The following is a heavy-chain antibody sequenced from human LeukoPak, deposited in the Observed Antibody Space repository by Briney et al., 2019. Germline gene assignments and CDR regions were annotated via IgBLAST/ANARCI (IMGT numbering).Heavy chain of an antibody. D-gene: IGHD6-19*01. J-gene: IGHJ4*02. CDR3: AKDGRTGGGWGYYFDY. V-gene: IGHV3-30*02. CDR2: IRYDGSNK. CDR1: GFTFSSYG. Sequence: GGSLRLSCAASGFTFSSYGMHWVRQAPGKGLEWVAFIRYDGSNKYYADSVKGRFTISRDNSKNTLYLQMNSLRAEDTAVYYCAKDGRTGGGWGYYFDYWGQGTLVTVSS.